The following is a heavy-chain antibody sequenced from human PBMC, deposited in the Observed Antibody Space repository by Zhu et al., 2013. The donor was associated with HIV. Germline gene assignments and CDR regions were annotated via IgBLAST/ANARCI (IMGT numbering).Heavy chain of an antibody. J-gene: IGHJ4*02. CDR1: GGSVNSSVYY. CDR3: ARAKFSSTWHRPFFDS. CDR2: VYYTGST. Sequence: VQLQESGPGLVRPSETLSLTCTVSGGSVNSSVYYWGWIRQPPGKGLEWIGSVYYTGSTYYNPSLKNRVTISVDRTKNQFSLSLTSVTAADTAVYFCARAKFSSTWHRPFFDSWGQGTLVTVSS. V-gene: IGHV4-39*07. D-gene: IGHD6-13*01.